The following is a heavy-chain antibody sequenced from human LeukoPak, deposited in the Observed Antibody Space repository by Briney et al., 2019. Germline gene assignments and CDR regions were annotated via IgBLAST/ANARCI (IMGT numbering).Heavy chain of an antibody. CDR3: ARDAYCTNGVCQEY. CDR2: ISAYNGNT. Sequence: GASVKVSCKASGYTFTSYGISWVRQAPGQGLEWMGWISAYNGNTNYAQKLQGRVTMTTDTSTSTAYMELRSLRSDDTAVYYCARDAYCTNGVCQEYWGQGTLVTVSS. CDR1: GYTFTSYG. D-gene: IGHD2-8*01. V-gene: IGHV1-18*01. J-gene: IGHJ4*02.